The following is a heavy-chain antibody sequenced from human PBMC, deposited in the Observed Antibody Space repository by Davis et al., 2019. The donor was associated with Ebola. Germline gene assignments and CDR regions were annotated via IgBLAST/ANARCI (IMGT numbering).Heavy chain of an antibody. CDR2: ISYDGSKE. D-gene: IGHD3-10*01. V-gene: IGHV3-30*14. CDR3: AKALWGYGSGTYSLDS. J-gene: IGHJ4*02. Sequence: GESLKISCAASGFVFSSYWMSWVRQAPGKGLEWVAVISYDGSKESFADSVKGLFTISRDNSKNTMYLQVNSLRPDDTAVYYCAKALWGYGSGTYSLDSWGRGTLVTVSS. CDR1: GFVFSSYW.